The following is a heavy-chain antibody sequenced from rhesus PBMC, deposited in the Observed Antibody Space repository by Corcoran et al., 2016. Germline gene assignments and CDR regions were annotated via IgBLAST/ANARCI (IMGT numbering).Heavy chain of an antibody. CDR2: IYGSGSST. V-gene: IGHV4-169*01. J-gene: IGHJ4*01. CDR3: ARTLYSNYLDY. Sequence: QLQLQESGPGLVKPSETLSVTCAVSGGSISSSYWSWIRQAPGKGLEWIGYIYGSGSSTNYNPSLKSRGTLSVDTSKNQLSLKLSSVTTADTAVYYCARTLYSNYLDYWGQGVLVTVSS. D-gene: IGHD4-23*01. CDR1: GGSISSSY.